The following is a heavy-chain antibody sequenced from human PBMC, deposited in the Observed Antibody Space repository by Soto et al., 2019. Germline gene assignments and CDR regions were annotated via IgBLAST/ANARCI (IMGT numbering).Heavy chain of an antibody. D-gene: IGHD3-16*01. CDR3: AKGGTGPYDPGRN. Sequence: EVQLLESGGGLVQPGGSLRLSCAASGFTFSSYAMSWVRQAPGKGLEWVSAISGSGGSTYYADSVKGRFTISRDNSKNPLYLQMNSLRAEDTAVYYCAKGGTGPYDPGRNWGQGTLVTVSS. J-gene: IGHJ4*02. CDR1: GFTFSSYA. V-gene: IGHV3-23*01. CDR2: ISGSGGST.